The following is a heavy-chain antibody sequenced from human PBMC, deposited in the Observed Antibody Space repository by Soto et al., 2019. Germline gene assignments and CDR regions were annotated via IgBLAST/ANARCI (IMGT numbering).Heavy chain of an antibody. D-gene: IGHD3-9*01. V-gene: IGHV4-30-2*01. CDR3: ARHRPHFVRYFDSMPQQGFSWFDP. CDR2: IYHSGST. Sequence: SETLSLTCAVSGGSISSGGYSWSWIRQPPGKGLEWIGYIYHSGSTYYNPSLKSRVTISVDRSKNQFSLKLSSVTAADTAVYYCARHRPHFVRYFDSMPQQGFSWFDPWGQGTLVTVSS. CDR1: GGSISSGGYS. J-gene: IGHJ5*02.